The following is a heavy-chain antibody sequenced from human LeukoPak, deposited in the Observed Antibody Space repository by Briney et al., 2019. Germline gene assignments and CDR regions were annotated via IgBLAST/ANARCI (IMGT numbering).Heavy chain of an antibody. J-gene: IGHJ4*02. D-gene: IGHD3-22*01. Sequence: GGSLRLSCVASGFTFSGYSMNWVRQAPGKGLEWVSSISSSSSYIYYADSVKGRFTISRDNAKNSLYLQMSSRRAEDTPVYYCARGHENYYDDSSGPVDYWGQGTLVTVSS. CDR3: ARGHENYYDDSSGPVDY. CDR1: GFTFSGYS. V-gene: IGHV3-21*01. CDR2: ISSSSSYI.